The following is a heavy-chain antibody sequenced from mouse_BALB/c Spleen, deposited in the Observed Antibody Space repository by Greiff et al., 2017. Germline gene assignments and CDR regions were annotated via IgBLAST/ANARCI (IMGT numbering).Heavy chain of an antibody. Sequence: EVQLQQSGTVLARPGASVKMSCKASGYTFTSYWMHWVKQRPGQGLEWIGAIYPGNSDTSYNQKFKGKAKLTAVTSTSTAYMELSSLTNEDSAVYYCTRPLYGGKGWFAYWGQGTLVTVSA. D-gene: IGHD1-1*02. J-gene: IGHJ3*01. CDR2: IYPGNSDT. CDR1: GYTFTSYW. V-gene: IGHV1-5*01. CDR3: TRPLYGGKGWFAY.